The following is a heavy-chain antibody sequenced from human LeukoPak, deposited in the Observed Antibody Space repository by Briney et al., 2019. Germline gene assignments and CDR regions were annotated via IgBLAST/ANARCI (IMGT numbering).Heavy chain of an antibody. D-gene: IGHD3-22*01. J-gene: IGHJ3*02. CDR1: GYTFTSYY. CDR2: INPSGGST. CDR3: ARVSYYDSSGYYTLAHAFDI. V-gene: IGHV1-46*01. Sequence: ASVKVSCKASGYTFTSYYMHWVRQAPGQGLEWMGIINPSGGSTSYAQKFQGRVTMTRDTSTSTVYMELSSLRSEDTAVYYCARVSYYDSSGYYTLAHAFDIWGQGTMVTVSS.